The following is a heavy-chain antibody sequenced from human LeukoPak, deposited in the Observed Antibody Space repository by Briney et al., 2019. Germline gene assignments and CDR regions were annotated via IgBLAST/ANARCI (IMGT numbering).Heavy chain of an antibody. Sequence: GGSLRLSCAASGFTFSSYWMSWVRQAPGKGLEWVSAISGGGGNTYYADSVKGRFTISRDNSKNTLYLQMNSLRAEDTAVYYCGKNRYSGSLSPFDIWGQGTMVTVSS. V-gene: IGHV3-23*01. CDR1: GFTFSSYW. CDR2: ISGGGGNT. J-gene: IGHJ3*02. CDR3: GKNRYSGSLSPFDI. D-gene: IGHD1-26*01.